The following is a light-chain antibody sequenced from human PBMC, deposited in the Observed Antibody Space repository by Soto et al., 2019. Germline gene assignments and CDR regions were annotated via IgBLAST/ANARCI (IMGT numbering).Light chain of an antibody. Sequence: QSVLTQSPSASASLGASVKLTCTLSSGHSSYAIAWHQQQPEKGPRYLMMLNSDGSHSNGDGNPDRFSGPRSRAERYLPISSLPSEDAADYYCQTWGTGPWVFGGGTKLTVL. CDR3: QTWGTGPWV. J-gene: IGLJ3*02. CDR2: LNSDGSH. V-gene: IGLV4-69*01. CDR1: SGHSSYA.